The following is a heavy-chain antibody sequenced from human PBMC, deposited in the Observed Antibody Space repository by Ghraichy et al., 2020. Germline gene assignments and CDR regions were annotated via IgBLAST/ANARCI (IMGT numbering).Heavy chain of an antibody. CDR2: INLSGTT. J-gene: IGHJ5*02. CDR3: ARWLWPARFDP. Sequence: SETLSLTCALSGGSFTGYYWSWIRQPPGKGLEWIGGINLSGTTSFHPTLKSRLTISLDTSKNHFSLNLTSVTAADTAVYFCARWLWPARFDPWGQGTLVTVSS. D-gene: IGHD6-19*01. V-gene: IGHV4-34*01. CDR1: GGSFTGYY.